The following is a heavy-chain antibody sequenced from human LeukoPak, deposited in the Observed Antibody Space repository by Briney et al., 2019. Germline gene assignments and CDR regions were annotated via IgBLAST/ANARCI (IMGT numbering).Heavy chain of an antibody. V-gene: IGHV3-74*01. CDR1: GFTFSDYW. J-gene: IGHJ5*02. CDR3: VRGQIGVSVIVH. CDR2: IKGDGSET. Sequence: QSGGSLRLSCAASGFTFSDYWMHWVRQVPGKGLVRVSRIKGDGSETNYADSVKGRFTISRDNAKNTLFLQMNSLRVEDTAVYYCVRGQIGVSVIVHWGQGTLVTVSS. D-gene: IGHD3-22*01.